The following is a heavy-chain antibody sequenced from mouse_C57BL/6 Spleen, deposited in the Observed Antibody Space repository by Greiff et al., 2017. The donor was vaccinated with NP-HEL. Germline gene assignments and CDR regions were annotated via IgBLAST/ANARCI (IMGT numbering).Heavy chain of an antibody. D-gene: IGHD2-4*01. Sequence: VKLQESGAELVMPGASVKLSCKASGYTFTSYWMHWVKQRPGQGLEWIGEIDPSDSYTNYNQKFKGKSTLTVDKSSSTAYMQLSSLTSEDSAVYYCARSSDYDSGFDYWGQGTTLTVSS. CDR2: IDPSDSYT. CDR1: GYTFTSYW. V-gene: IGHV1-69*01. J-gene: IGHJ2*01. CDR3: ARSSDYDSGFDY.